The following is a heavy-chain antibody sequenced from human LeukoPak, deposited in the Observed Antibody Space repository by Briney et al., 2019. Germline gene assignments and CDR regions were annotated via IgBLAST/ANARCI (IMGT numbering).Heavy chain of an antibody. CDR3: ARSQYLLLSWLNAFDI. D-gene: IGHD2-2*01. CDR2: ISAYNGNT. J-gene: IGHJ3*02. V-gene: IGHV1-18*01. CDR1: GYTFTNCG. Sequence: ASVKVSCKASGYTFTNCGISWVRQAPGQGLEWMGWISAYNGNTDYAQKFQGRVTMTTDTSTSTAHVELRNLRSDDTAMYYCARSQYLLLSWLNAFDIWGQGTMVTVSS.